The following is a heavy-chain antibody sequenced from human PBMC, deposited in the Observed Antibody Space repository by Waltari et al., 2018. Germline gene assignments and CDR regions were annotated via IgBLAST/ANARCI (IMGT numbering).Heavy chain of an antibody. CDR3: ATSFRGKFDF. V-gene: IGHV3-23*01. J-gene: IGHJ4*02. CDR1: GFTFSKSG. Sequence: EVQLLESGGGLVQPGGSLIPSCSASGFTFSKSGMTWVRQTPGKGLDWVATITDTGGSTFYADSVKGRFAISRDNSKNTLYLQMSSLRAGDTAVYYCATSFRGKFDFWGQGTLVTVSS. D-gene: IGHD3-16*01. CDR2: ITDTGGST.